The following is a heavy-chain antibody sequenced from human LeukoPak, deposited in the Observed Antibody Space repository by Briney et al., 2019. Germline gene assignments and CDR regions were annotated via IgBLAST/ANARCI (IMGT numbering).Heavy chain of an antibody. CDR1: GGTFSSYA. J-gene: IGHJ6*02. CDR3: ALSGYSYGFYYYYYGMDV. CDR2: IIPILGIA. D-gene: IGHD5-18*01. V-gene: IGHV1-69*04. Sequence: SVKVSCRASGGTFSSYAISWVRQAPGQGLEWMGRIIPILGIANYAQKFQGRVTITADKSTSTAYMELSSLGSEDTAVYYCALSGYSYGFYYYYYGMDVWGQGTTVPVSS.